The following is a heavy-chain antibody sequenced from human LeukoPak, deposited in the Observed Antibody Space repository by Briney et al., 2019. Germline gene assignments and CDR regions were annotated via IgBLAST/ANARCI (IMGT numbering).Heavy chain of an antibody. CDR3: ARQGEQWLDYFDY. Sequence: PSETLSLTCTVSGGSISSSSYYWGWIRQPPGKGLEWIGCIYYSGSTYSNPSRKGPVTISVDTSKNQFSLKLRSVTAADTAVYECARQGEQWLDYFDYWGQGTLVTVSS. D-gene: IGHD6-19*01. CDR1: GGSISSSSYY. J-gene: IGHJ4*02. CDR2: IYYSGST. V-gene: IGHV4-39*01.